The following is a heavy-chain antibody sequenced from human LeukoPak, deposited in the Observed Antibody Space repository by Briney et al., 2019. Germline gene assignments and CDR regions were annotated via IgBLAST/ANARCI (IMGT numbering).Heavy chain of an antibody. J-gene: IGHJ1*01. Sequence: ASVTDSFMSSRYTFTSYDINGVRQATGQGLEGMGWMNPNSGNTGYAQKFQGRVTMTGDTSISTAYLELTTLRPDDTAVYYCARGPPPYCSGDSCYSFLYFHHWGQGTLVTVSS. D-gene: IGHD2-15*01. CDR3: ARGPPPYCSGDSCYSFLYFHH. V-gene: IGHV1-8*01. CDR2: MNPNSGNT. CDR1: RYTFTSYD.